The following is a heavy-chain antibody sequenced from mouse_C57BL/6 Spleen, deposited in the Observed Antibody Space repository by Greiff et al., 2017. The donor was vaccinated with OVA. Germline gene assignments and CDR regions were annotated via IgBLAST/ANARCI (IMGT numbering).Heavy chain of an antibody. CDR3: AINYGSSYMFAY. CDR1: GYTFTSYW. Sequence: VQLQQPGAELVKPGASVKVSCKASGYTFTSYWMHWVKQRPGQGLEWIGRIHPSDSDTNYNQKFKGKATLTVDKSSSTAYMQLSSLTSEDSAVYYCAINYGSSYMFAYWGQGTLVTVSA. V-gene: IGHV1-74*01. CDR2: IHPSDSDT. D-gene: IGHD1-1*01. J-gene: IGHJ3*01.